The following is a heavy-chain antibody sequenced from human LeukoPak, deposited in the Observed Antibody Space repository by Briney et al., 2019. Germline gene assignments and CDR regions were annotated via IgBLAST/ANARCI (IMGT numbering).Heavy chain of an antibody. D-gene: IGHD2/OR15-2a*01. CDR2: IKEDGSLK. CDR1: GFGFSNFW. CDR3: VRDWAPASMQAAPFDC. Sequence: HPGGSLRLSCAASGFGFSNFWMSWVRQAPGKGPEWVANIKEDGSLKNYVDSVEGRFTVSRDNAKNTLDLQMNSLRLEDTAVYYCVRDWAPASMQAAPFDCWGQGTLVTVSS. J-gene: IGHJ4*02. V-gene: IGHV3-7*01.